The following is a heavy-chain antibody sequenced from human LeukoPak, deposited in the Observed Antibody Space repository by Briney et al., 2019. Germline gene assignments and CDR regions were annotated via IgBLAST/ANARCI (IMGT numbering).Heavy chain of an antibody. Sequence: GASVKVSCKASGYTFTSYGISWVRQAPGQGLELMGWISAYNGNTNYAQKLRGRVTMTTDTSTSTAYMELRSLRSDDTAVYYCARPIDFWSGYYFDYWGQGTLVTVSS. CDR2: ISAYNGNT. V-gene: IGHV1-18*01. CDR3: ARPIDFWSGYYFDY. D-gene: IGHD3-3*01. J-gene: IGHJ4*02. CDR1: GYTFTSYG.